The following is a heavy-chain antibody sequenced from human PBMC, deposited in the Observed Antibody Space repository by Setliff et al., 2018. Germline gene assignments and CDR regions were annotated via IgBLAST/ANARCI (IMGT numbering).Heavy chain of an antibody. J-gene: IGHJ3*02. CDR2: INFDGTST. CDR3: IRDWGEAGSTNAFDI. D-gene: IGHD1-26*01. Sequence: GGSLRLSCAASGFTFSSDSVSWVRQAPGKGLEWVSYINFDGTSTNYADSVKGRFTISRDNAKNTVYLQLNRLRADDTAVYYCIRDWGEAGSTNAFDIWGQGTVVTVSS. V-gene: IGHV3-74*01. CDR1: GFTFSSDS.